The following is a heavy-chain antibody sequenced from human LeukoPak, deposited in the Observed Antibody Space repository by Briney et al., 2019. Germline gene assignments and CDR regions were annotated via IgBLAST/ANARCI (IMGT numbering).Heavy chain of an antibody. V-gene: IGHV3-66*01. CDR2: IYSGGST. D-gene: IGHD5-12*01. Sequence: GGSLRLSCAASGFTVSSNYMSWVRQAPGKGLEWVSVIYSGGSTYYADSVKGRFTISRDNSKNTLYLQMNSLRAEDTAVYYCARDERWLRPGSYNYWGQGTLVTVSS. CDR1: GFTVSSNY. CDR3: ARDERWLRPGSYNY. J-gene: IGHJ4*02.